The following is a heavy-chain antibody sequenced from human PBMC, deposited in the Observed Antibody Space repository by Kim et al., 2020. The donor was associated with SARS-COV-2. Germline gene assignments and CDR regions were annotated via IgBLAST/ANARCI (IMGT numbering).Heavy chain of an antibody. V-gene: IGHV1-69*04. CDR3: AREGPHDSSGYYYWFDP. Sequence: SVKVSCKASGGTFSSYAISWVRQAPGQGLEWMGRIIPILGIANYAQKFQGRVTITADKSTSTAYMELSSLRSEDTAVYYCAREGPHDSSGYYYWFDPWGQGTLVTVSS. CDR1: GGTFSSYA. J-gene: IGHJ5*02. CDR2: IIPILGIA. D-gene: IGHD3-22*01.